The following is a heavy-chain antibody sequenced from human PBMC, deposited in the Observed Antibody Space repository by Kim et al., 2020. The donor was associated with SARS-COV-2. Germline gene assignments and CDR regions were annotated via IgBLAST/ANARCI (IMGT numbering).Heavy chain of an antibody. D-gene: IGHD2-21*01. CDR2: ISFSGTT. V-gene: IGHV4-59*13. J-gene: IGHJ4*02. Sequence: SETLSLTCTVSGGSIGGFFWTWVRQPPGKGLEWIGHISFSGTTNYNHSLKSRVTISIDTSKKQFSLRLTAVTAAGAAMYYCTRGLRYWDGGCSSGLDYGGQGPLVPVS. CDR1: GGSIGGFF. CDR3: TRGLRYWDGGCSSGLDY.